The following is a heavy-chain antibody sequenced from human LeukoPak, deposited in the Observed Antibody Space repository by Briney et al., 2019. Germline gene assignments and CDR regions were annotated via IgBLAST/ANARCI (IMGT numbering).Heavy chain of an antibody. CDR2: ISGSGGNT. Sequence: GGSLRLSCAASGFAFNTYGMSWVRQAPGKGLEWVSAISGSGGNTYYADSVKGRFTISRDNSKNTLYLQMNSLRAEDTALYYCAKVHGDYGGNWFDPWGQGTLVTVSS. D-gene: IGHD4-17*01. V-gene: IGHV3-23*01. CDR1: GFAFNTYG. J-gene: IGHJ5*02. CDR3: AKVHGDYGGNWFDP.